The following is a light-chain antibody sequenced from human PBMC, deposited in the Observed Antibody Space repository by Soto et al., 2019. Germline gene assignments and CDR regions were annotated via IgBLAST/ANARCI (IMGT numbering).Light chain of an antibody. J-gene: IGKJ1*01. Sequence: EIVMTQSPATLSVSPGGRATLSCRASQSVSSALAWYQQKPGQAPRLLIYGASTRATGIPARFSGSGSGTEFTLTISSLQSEDFAVYYCQQYNNWPPWTFGQGTKVEIK. CDR1: QSVSSA. CDR3: QQYNNWPPWT. V-gene: IGKV3-15*01. CDR2: GAS.